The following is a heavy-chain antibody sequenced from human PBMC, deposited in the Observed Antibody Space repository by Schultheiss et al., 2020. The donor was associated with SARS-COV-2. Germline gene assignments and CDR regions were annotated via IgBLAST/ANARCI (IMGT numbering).Heavy chain of an antibody. V-gene: IGHV4-39*07. CDR3: ARRRRDWYFDL. Sequence: SETLSLTCTVSGGSISSSSYYWGWIRQPPGKGLEWIGSIYHSGSTYYNPSLKSRVTISVDTSKNQFSLKLSSVTAADTAVYYCARRRRDWYFDLWGRGTLVTVSS. CDR2: IYHSGST. CDR1: GGSISSSSYY. J-gene: IGHJ2*01.